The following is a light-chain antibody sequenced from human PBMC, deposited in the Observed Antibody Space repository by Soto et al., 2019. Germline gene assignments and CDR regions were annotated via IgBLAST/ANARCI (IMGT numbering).Light chain of an antibody. CDR1: QMVSSN. J-gene: IGKJ1*01. V-gene: IGKV3-15*01. Sequence: EIWITHSPATLSLSPGEKPPPSCRPIQMVSSNLAWYQQKPGQAPRLLIYGASTRATGIPARFSGSGSGTEFTLTISSLQSEDFAVYYCQQYNNWPWTFGQGTKVEIK. CDR2: GAS. CDR3: QQYNNWPWT.